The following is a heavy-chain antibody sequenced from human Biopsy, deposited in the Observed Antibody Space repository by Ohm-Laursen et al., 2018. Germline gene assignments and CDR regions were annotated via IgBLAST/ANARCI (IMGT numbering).Heavy chain of an antibody. V-gene: IGHV3-30*18. D-gene: IGHD2/OR15-2a*01. CDR2: ISYDGSKT. CDR1: GFSVSNSG. CDR3: AKDKGTFNFYYYGMDV. J-gene: IGHJ6*02. Sequence: SSLRLSCAASGFSVSNSGMHWVRQAPGKGLEWVAAISYDGSKTDYGDSVKGRLNISRDNSKNTLDLQMSSLRVEDTAVYFCAKDKGTFNFYYYGMDVWGQGTTVTVSS.